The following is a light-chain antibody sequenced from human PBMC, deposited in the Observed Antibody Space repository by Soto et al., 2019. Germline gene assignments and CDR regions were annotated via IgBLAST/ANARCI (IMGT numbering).Light chain of an antibody. Sequence: QSVLAQPTSASGSPGQSVTISCTGSGSDIGAYNFVSWYQQHPGKAPQLMIFGVTERPSGVPDRFSGSKSGNTASLTVSGLQADDEAVYYCYSYAGRNIWVFGGGTKLTVL. CDR1: GSDIGAYNF. J-gene: IGLJ3*02. V-gene: IGLV2-8*01. CDR3: YSYAGRNIWV. CDR2: GVT.